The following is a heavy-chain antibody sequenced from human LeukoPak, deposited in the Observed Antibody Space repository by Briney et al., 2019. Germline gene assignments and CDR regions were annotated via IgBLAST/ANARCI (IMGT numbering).Heavy chain of an antibody. Sequence: SETLSLTCTVSGGSIRSYYWSWIRQPPGKGLEWIGYIHHTGSTNSNPSLKSRVTISVDTSKNQFSLKLSSVTAADTAVYYCARGDGYVWGSYRPLYFDYWGQGTLVTVSS. CDR2: IHHTGST. CDR1: GGSIRSYY. D-gene: IGHD3-16*02. V-gene: IGHV4-59*08. CDR3: ARGDGYVWGSYRPLYFDY. J-gene: IGHJ4*02.